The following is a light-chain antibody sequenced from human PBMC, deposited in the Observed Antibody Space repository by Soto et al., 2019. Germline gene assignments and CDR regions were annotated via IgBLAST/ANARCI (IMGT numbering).Light chain of an antibody. Sequence: IQMTQSPSTLSASVGDRVAITCRSSQSIGIWLAWYQQKPGKAPRFLIYTASTLESGVPSRFSGSGSGTEFTLTISSLQPDDFATYYCQQYEDSSWTFGQGTNVEVK. CDR1: QSIGIW. J-gene: IGKJ1*01. CDR3: QQYEDSSWT. CDR2: TAS. V-gene: IGKV1-5*03.